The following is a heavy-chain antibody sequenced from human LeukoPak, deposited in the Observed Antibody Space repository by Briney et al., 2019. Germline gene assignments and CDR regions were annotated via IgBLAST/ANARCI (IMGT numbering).Heavy chain of an antibody. V-gene: IGHV3-23*01. CDR3: ASPFGYSSSWYDDY. Sequence: GGSLRLSCAASGFTFGSYAMSWVRQAPGKGLEWVSAISGSGGSTYYADSVKGRFTISRDNSKNTLYLQMNSLRAEDTAVYYCASPFGYSSSWYDDYWGQGTLVTVSS. CDR2: ISGSGGST. D-gene: IGHD6-13*01. CDR1: GFTFGSYA. J-gene: IGHJ4*02.